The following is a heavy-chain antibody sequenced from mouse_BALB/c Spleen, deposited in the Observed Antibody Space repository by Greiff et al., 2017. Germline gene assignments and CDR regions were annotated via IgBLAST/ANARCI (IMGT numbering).Heavy chain of an antibody. D-gene: IGHD2-2*01. J-gene: IGHJ2*01. CDR2: IDPANGNT. CDR1: GFNIKDTY. CDR3: AGNYYGYDGGDFDY. V-gene: IGHV14-3*02. Sequence: VQLQQSGAELVKPGASVKLSCTASGFNIKDTYMHWVKQRPEQGLEWIGRIDPANGNTKYDPKFQGKATITADTSSNTAYLQLSSLTSEDTAVYYCAGNYYGYDGGDFDYWGQGTTLTVSS.